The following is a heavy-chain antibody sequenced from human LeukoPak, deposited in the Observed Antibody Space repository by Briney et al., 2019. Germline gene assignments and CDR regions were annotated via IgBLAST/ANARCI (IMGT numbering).Heavy chain of an antibody. Sequence: PSQTLSLTCTVSGGSISSGGYSWSWIRQPPGKGLEWIGYIYHSGSTYYNPSLKSRVTISVDRSKNQFSLKLSSVTAADTAVYYCARGRAADTSPPYVWFDPWGQGTLVTVSS. CDR1: GGSISSGGYS. CDR3: ARGRAADTSPPYVWFDP. CDR2: IYHSGST. J-gene: IGHJ5*02. D-gene: IGHD6-13*01. V-gene: IGHV4-30-2*01.